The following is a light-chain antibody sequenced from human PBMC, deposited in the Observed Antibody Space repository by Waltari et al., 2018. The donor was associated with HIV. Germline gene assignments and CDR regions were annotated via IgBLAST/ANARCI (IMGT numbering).Light chain of an antibody. CDR2: DAS. J-gene: IGKJ2*01. CDR3: QHYDGWPPMYT. V-gene: IGKV3-15*01. CDR1: PSVRNN. Sequence: EIVMTQSPATLSVSPGERATLSLRARPSVRNNLVWYQQKPGQAPRLLIYDASTRATGVPARFSGRGSGTAFTLTISSLQSEDFAVYYCQHYDGWPPMYTFGQGTKLEIK.